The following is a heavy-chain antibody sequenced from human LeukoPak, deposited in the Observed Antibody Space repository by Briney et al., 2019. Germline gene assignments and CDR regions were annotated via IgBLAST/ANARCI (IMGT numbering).Heavy chain of an antibody. J-gene: IGHJ4*02. V-gene: IGHV4-59*01. Sequence: SETLSLTCTVSGGSISSYYWSWIRQPPGKGLEWIGYIYYSGSTKYNPSLKSRVTILVDTSKNQFSLKLSTVTAADTAVYYCAKGVYFDYWGQGTLVTVSS. CDR3: AKGVYFDY. D-gene: IGHD3-16*01. CDR2: IYYSGST. CDR1: GGSISSYY.